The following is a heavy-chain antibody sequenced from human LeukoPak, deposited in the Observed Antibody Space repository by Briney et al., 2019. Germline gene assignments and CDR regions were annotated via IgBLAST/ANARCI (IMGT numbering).Heavy chain of an antibody. Sequence: GGSLRLSCAASGFTFSYSAMNWVRQAPGKGLAWVSGISGSGYNTYYADSVRGRFTISRDNSKNTLYLQMSSLRAEDTAVYYCASVKSSSRYYFYYMDVWGKGTTVTVSS. CDR1: GFTFSYSA. V-gene: IGHV3-23*01. CDR2: ISGSGYNT. J-gene: IGHJ6*03. D-gene: IGHD6-6*01. CDR3: ASVKSSSRYYFYYMDV.